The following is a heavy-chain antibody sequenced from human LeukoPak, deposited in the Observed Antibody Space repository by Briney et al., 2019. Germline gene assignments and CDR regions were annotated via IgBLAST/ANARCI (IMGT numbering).Heavy chain of an antibody. Sequence: RASVKVSCKASGYTFTGYYVHWVRQAPGQGLEWMGWMNPNSGNTGYAQKFQGRVTITRNTSISTAYMELSSLRSEDTAVYYCARDYSSSSANWLDPWGQGTLVTVSS. CDR3: ARDYSSSSANWLDP. CDR2: MNPNSGNT. CDR1: GYTFTGYY. D-gene: IGHD6-6*01. J-gene: IGHJ5*02. V-gene: IGHV1-8*03.